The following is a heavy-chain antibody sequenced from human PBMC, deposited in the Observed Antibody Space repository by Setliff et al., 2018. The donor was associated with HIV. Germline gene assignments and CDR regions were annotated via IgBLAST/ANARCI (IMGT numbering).Heavy chain of an antibody. D-gene: IGHD4-4*01. V-gene: IGHV7-4-1*02. CDR1: GYTFSTYA. Sequence: ASVKVSCKASGYTFSTYAINWVRQAPGQGPEYMGWINTNTGYPTYVQGFTGRFVFSLDTSVTTAYLQISSLRAEDTAVYYCARDTELAYVDYWGQGTLVTVSS. CDR3: ARDTELAYVDY. J-gene: IGHJ4*02. CDR2: INTNTGYP.